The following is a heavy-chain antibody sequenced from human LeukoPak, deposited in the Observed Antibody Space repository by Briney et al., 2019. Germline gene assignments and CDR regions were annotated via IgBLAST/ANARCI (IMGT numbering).Heavy chain of an antibody. Sequence: SETLSLTCTVSGYSISSGYYWGWIRQPPGKGLEWIGSIYYTGSTYYNPSLKSRVTISIDTSKNQFSLKLRSVTAADTAVYSCARTGGTFYFYYYMDVWGKGTTVTVSS. J-gene: IGHJ6*03. CDR1: GYSISSGYY. CDR2: IYYTGST. V-gene: IGHV4-38-2*02. CDR3: ARTGGTFYFYYYMDV.